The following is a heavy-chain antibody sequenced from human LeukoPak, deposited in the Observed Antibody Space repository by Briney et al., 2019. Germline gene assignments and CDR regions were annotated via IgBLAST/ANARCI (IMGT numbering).Heavy chain of an antibody. J-gene: IGHJ3*02. Sequence: SETLSLTCTVSGGSISSSSYYWGWIRQPPGKGLEWIGSIYYSGSTYDNPSLKSRVTISVDTSKNQFSLKLSSVTAADTAVYYCARHTERGGRSRGMATRPGAFDIWGQGTMVTVSS. CDR3: ARHTERGGRSRGMATRPGAFDI. D-gene: IGHD6-6*01. CDR2: IYYSGST. CDR1: GGSISSSSYY. V-gene: IGHV4-39*01.